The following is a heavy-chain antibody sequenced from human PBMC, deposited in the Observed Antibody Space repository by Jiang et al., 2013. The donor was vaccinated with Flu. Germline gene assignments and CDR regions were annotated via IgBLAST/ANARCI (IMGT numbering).Heavy chain of an antibody. J-gene: IGHJ4*02. V-gene: IGHV2-70*01. CDR2: IDWDDDK. Sequence: KPTQTLTLTCTFSGFSLRTREEAVGWIRQPPGKALEWLALIDWDDDKYYSTSLKTRLTISKDTSKNQVALTMTNMDPVDTATYYCARMNDFSNYYFDLWGQGTLVTVSS. D-gene: IGHD1-1*01. CDR3: ARMNDFSNYYFDL. CDR1: GFSLRTREEA.